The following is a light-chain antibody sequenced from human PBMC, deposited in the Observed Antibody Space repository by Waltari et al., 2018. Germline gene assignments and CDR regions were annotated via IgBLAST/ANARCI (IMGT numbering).Light chain of an antibody. J-gene: IGKJ4*01. CDR2: GAS. Sequence: EKVMTQSPATLSLSPGAGATRSCRARQTIGNYLAWYQQSPGQAPRLLISGASTRASGIPARFSGSGSGTEFTLTITRTQSEDFAVYYCQQYYDWPLTFGGGTKVEIK. CDR3: QQYYDWPLT. CDR1: QTIGNY. V-gene: IGKV3-15*01.